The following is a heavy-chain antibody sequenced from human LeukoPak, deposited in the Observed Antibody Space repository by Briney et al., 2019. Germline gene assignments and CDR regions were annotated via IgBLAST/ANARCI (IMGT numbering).Heavy chain of an antibody. CDR2: IYYSGST. J-gene: IGHJ4*02. CDR1: GGSISSYY. CDR3: ARSIIATRSKFDY. V-gene: IGHV4-59*08. D-gene: IGHD1/OR15-1a*01. Sequence: PSETLSLTCTVSGGSISSYYWSWIRQPPGKGLEWIGYIYYSGSTNYNPSLKSRVTISVDTSKNQFSLKLSSVTAADTAVYYCARSIIATRSKFDYWGQGNSVTVSS.